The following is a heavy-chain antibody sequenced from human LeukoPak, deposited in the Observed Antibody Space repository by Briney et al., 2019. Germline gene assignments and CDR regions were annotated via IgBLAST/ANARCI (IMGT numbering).Heavy chain of an antibody. CDR1: GYTFTSYG. Sequence: ASVKVSCKASGYTFTSYGISWVRQAPGQGLEWMGWINPNSGGTNYAQKFQGRVTMTRDTSISTAYMELSRLRSDDTAVYYCARDHGYYYDSSGYYYYYWGQGTLVTVSS. CDR3: ARDHGYYYDSSGYYYYY. V-gene: IGHV1-2*02. J-gene: IGHJ4*02. D-gene: IGHD3-22*01. CDR2: INPNSGGT.